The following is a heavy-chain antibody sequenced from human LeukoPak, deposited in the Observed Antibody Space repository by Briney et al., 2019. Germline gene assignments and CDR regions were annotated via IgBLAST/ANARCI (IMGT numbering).Heavy chain of an antibody. D-gene: IGHD6-19*01. CDR2: IYPGDSDT. J-gene: IGHJ4*02. CDR1: GYSFTSYW. Sequence: GESLKISCKGSGYSFTSYWIGWVRQMPGKGLEWMGIIYPGDSDTRYSPSFQGQVTISADKSISTAYLQWSSLKASDTAMYYCARASSGWYNPPYYFDYWGQGTLVTVSS. CDR3: ARASSGWYNPPYYFDY. V-gene: IGHV5-51*01.